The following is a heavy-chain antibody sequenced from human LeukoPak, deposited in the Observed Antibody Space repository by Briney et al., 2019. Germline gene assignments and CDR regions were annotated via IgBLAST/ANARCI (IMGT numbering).Heavy chain of an antibody. CDR2: ISGDERSM. D-gene: IGHD4-23*01. J-gene: IGHJ6*02. V-gene: IGHV3-74*01. CDR1: GFTFSNYW. CDR3: ARADSGNFYYYYGMDV. Sequence: GGSLRLSCAASGFTFSNYWMHWVRQAPGKGLEWVSRISGDERSMSYADSVQDRFIISRDNAKSTLYLQMNFLRGEETAVYYCARADSGNFYYYYGMDVWGQGTTVTVSS.